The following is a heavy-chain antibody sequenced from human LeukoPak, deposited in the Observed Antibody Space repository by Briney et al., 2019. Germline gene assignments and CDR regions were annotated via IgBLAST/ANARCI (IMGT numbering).Heavy chain of an antibody. D-gene: IGHD3-22*01. J-gene: IGHJ3*02. CDR1: GFTFSSYA. Sequence: GGSLRLSCAASGFTFSSYAMSWVRQAPGKGLEWVAVISYDGSNKYYADSVKGRFTISRDNSKNTLYLQMNSLRAEDTAVYYCARNHDTTHDAFDIWGQGTMVTVSS. V-gene: IGHV3-30-3*01. CDR2: ISYDGSNK. CDR3: ARNHDTTHDAFDI.